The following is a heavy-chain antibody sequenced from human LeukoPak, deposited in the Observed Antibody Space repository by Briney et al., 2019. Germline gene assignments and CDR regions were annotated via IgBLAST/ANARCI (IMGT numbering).Heavy chain of an antibody. CDR2: ITPIFGTA. D-gene: IGHD6-6*01. Sequence: GASVKVSCKASGGTFSSYAISWVRQAPGQGLEWMGGITPIFGTANYAQKFQGRVTITADESTSTAYMELSSLRSEDTAVYYCAREGEYSSSARPDAFDIWGQGTMVTVSS. J-gene: IGHJ3*02. CDR3: AREGEYSSSARPDAFDI. CDR1: GGTFSSYA. V-gene: IGHV1-69*13.